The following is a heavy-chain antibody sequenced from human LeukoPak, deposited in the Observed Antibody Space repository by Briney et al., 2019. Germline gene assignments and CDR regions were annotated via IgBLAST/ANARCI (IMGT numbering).Heavy chain of an antibody. D-gene: IGHD3-10*01. CDR1: GFTFSSFH. Sequence: GSLRLSCEASGFTFSSFHMSWIRQPPGKGLEWIGEINHSGSTNYNPSLKSRVTKSIDTSKNQFSLKLSSVTAADTAVYYCARLIPGYGSGSHRDYWGQGTLVTVSS. CDR2: INHSGST. V-gene: IGHV4-34*01. J-gene: IGHJ4*02. CDR3: ARLIPGYGSGSHRDY.